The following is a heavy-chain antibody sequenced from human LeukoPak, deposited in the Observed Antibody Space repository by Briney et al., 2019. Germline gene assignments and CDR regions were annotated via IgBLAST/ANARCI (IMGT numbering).Heavy chain of an antibody. Sequence: GSLRLSCAASGFTVSSNYMSWVRQPPGKGLEWIGSIYYSGSTYYNPSLKSRVTISVDTSKNQFSLKLSSVTAADTAVYYCARDPGGEGQQLVPWGQGTLVTVSS. D-gene: IGHD6-13*01. CDR3: ARDPGGEGQQLVP. V-gene: IGHV4-39*02. J-gene: IGHJ5*02. CDR1: GFTVSSNY. CDR2: IYYSGST.